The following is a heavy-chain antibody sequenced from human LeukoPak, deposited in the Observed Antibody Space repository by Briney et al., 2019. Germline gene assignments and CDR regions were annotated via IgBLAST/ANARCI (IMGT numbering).Heavy chain of an antibody. V-gene: IGHV4-38-2*01. D-gene: IGHD2-2*01. Sequence: SETLSLTCAVSGYSISSGYYWGWIRQPPGKGLEWIGSIYHSGGTYYNPSLKSRVTISVDTSKNQFSLKLSSVTAADTAVYYCARHAPMGYCSSTSCWGFDYWGQGTLVTVSS. CDR2: IYHSGGT. J-gene: IGHJ4*02. CDR1: GYSISSGYY. CDR3: ARHAPMGYCSSTSCWGFDY.